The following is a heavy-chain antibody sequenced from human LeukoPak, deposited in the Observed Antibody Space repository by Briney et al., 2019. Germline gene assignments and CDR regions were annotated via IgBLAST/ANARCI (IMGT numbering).Heavy chain of an antibody. J-gene: IGHJ4*02. CDR2: IYYSGST. V-gene: IGHV4-30-4*08. CDR1: GGSISSGDYY. D-gene: IGHD5-24*01. Sequence: SETLSLTCTVSGGSISSGDYYWSWIRQPPGKGLEWIGYIYYSGSTYYNPSLKSRVTISVDTSKNQFSLKLSSVTAADTAVYYCARVTRRDGSLYFDYWGQGTLVAVSS. CDR3: ARVTRRDGSLYFDY.